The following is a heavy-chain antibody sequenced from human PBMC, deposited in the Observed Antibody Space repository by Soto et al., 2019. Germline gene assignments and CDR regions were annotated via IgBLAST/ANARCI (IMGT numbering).Heavy chain of an antibody. J-gene: IGHJ4*02. Sequence: QVQLVQSGAEVKKPGASVKVSCKASGYSFTSYYMHWVRQAPGQGLECMGMINPSGGSTSYTQKFQGRLSMTRDTSTSTVYMELSSLRSDDTAVYYCASGSSGSYLTFDYWGQGTLVTVSS. CDR3: ASGSSGSYLTFDY. D-gene: IGHD1-26*01. V-gene: IGHV1-46*01. CDR2: INPSGGST. CDR1: GYSFTSYY.